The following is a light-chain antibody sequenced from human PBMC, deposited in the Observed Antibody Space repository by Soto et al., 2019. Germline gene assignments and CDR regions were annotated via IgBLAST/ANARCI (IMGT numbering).Light chain of an antibody. Sequence: EKALTQSPVTLSLSPGERATLSCRASQSVSSNLAWYQQRPGQAPRLLIYGASTRASGVPDRFSGSGSGTEFILTISSLQSEDSAVYCCRQYDVWPALTLGGGTKVDIK. CDR1: QSVSSN. CDR3: RQYDVWPALT. CDR2: GAS. V-gene: IGKV3-15*01. J-gene: IGKJ4*01.